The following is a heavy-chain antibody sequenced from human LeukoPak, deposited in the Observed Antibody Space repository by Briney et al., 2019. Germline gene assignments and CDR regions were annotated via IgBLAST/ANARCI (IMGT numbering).Heavy chain of an antibody. CDR1: GFTFNNYA. V-gene: IGHV3-23*01. J-gene: IGHJ4*02. Sequence: GGSLRLSCAAVGFTFNNYAMSWVRQSPARGLEWVSSIRGGGETFNADSVKGRFTLSRDDSRNTVFLQLNNVRVEDTGIYYCAKAGWVSNADAVWWGQGTVVTVSS. CDR3: AKAGWVSNADAVW. CDR2: IRGGGET. D-gene: IGHD1-1*01.